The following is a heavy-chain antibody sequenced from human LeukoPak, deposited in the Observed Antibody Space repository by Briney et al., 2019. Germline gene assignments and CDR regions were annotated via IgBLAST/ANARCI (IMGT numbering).Heavy chain of an antibody. CDR2: IYYGGST. CDR3: ARPVGVTTASLDYWYFDL. CDR1: GGSISSSSYY. J-gene: IGHJ2*01. Sequence: SETLSLTCTVPGGSISSSSYYWGWIRQPPRKGLEWIACIYYGGSTSYNPSLKSRVTISVDTSKNQFSLKLSSVTAADTAVYYCARPVGVTTASLDYWYFDLWGRGTLVTVSS. V-gene: IGHV4-39*01. D-gene: IGHD4-17*01.